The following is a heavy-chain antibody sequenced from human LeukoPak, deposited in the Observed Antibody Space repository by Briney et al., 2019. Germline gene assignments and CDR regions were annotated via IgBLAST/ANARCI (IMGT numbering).Heavy chain of an antibody. CDR3: AREYYYGSGAYYYYYYMDV. CDR2: ISAYNGNT. CDR1: GYTFTSYG. Sequence: GASVKVSCKASGYTFTSYGISWVRQAPGRGLEWMGWISAYNGNTNYAQKLQGRVTMTTDTSTSTAYMELRSLRSDDTAVYYCAREYYYGSGAYYYYYYMDVWGKGTTVTVSS. J-gene: IGHJ6*03. V-gene: IGHV1-18*01. D-gene: IGHD3-10*01.